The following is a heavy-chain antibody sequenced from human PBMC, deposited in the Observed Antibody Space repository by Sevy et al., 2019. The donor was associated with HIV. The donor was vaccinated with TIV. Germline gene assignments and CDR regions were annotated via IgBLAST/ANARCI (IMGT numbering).Heavy chain of an antibody. D-gene: IGHD5-12*01. CDR3: ARDQKGEYTAYDGAGYYGMDV. V-gene: IGHV3-21*01. Sequence: GGSLRLSCAASGFTFSTYSMNWVRQAPGKGLEWVSSISSSSNYIYYEHSVKGRFTISRDNAKNSLYLQMNSLRAEDTVVYYCARDQKGEYTAYDGAGYYGMDVWGQGTTVTVSS. CDR1: GFTFSTYS. J-gene: IGHJ6*02. CDR2: ISSSSNYI.